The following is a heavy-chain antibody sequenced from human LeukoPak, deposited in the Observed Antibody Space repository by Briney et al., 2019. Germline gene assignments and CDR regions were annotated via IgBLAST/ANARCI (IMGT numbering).Heavy chain of an antibody. J-gene: IGHJ3*01. V-gene: IGHV3-7*01. D-gene: IGHD5-18*01. Sequence: PGGSLRLSCEASGFTFSNYWMAWVRQAPGKGLEWGANIKEDGSKENYVDSVKGRFTISRDNVRNSLYLQMNSLKAANSAVFYCARDPSGFDYGYQSDTFDLWGQATMVTVSS. CDR1: GFTFSNYW. CDR2: IKEDGSKE. CDR3: ARDPSGFDYGYQSDTFDL.